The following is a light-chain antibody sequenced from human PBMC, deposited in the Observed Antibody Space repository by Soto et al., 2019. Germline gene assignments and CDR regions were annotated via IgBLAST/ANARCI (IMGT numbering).Light chain of an antibody. J-gene: IGKJ1*01. Sequence: EIVLTQSPGTLSLSPGERATLSCRASQSVSSSYLAWYQQKPGQALRLLIYGASSRATGIPDRFSGSGSGTDFTLTISRLEPEDFAVYYCQQYGSSGTFGQGTKVDIK. CDR2: GAS. CDR1: QSVSSSY. V-gene: IGKV3-20*01. CDR3: QQYGSSGT.